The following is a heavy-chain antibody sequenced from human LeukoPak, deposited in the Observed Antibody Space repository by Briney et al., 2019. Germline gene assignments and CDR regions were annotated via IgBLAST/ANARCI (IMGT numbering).Heavy chain of an antibody. V-gene: IGHV3-23*01. Sequence: GGSLRLSCAASGFTFSSYAMSWVRQAPGKGLEWVSAISGSGGSTYYADSVKGRFTISRDNSKNTLYLQMNSLRAEDTAVYYCANKGNYYDTYYYYYMDVWGKGTTVTVSS. CDR1: GFTFSSYA. CDR3: ANKGNYYDTYYYYYMDV. CDR2: ISGSGGST. J-gene: IGHJ6*03. D-gene: IGHD3-22*01.